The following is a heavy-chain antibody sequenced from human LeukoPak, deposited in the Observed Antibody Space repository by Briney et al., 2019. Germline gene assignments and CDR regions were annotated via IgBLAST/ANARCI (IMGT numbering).Heavy chain of an antibody. V-gene: IGHV3-13*01. CDR3: IRGGIQVSGIDAFDI. J-gene: IGHJ3*02. Sequence: GGSLRLSCAASGFTFSSYDMHWVRQAPGRGLEWVSAIGIAGDTYYPDSVKGRFTIPRENAKNSMYLQMNSLKDGDTAVYYCIRGGIQVSGIDAFDIWGQGTMVTVSS. D-gene: IGHD5/OR15-5a*01. CDR2: IGIAGDT. CDR1: GFTFSSYD.